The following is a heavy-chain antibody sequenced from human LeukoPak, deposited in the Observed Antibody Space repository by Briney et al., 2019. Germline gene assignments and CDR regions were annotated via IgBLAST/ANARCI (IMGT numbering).Heavy chain of an antibody. CDR1: GHSISSNYY. D-gene: IGHD3-3*01. CDR3: TRGTYYDFWSGYYSDY. Sequence: SETLSLTCSLSGHSISSNYYWGWIRQPPGKGLEWIGSISHSGSTYYNPSLKSRLTMSVDTSKNQLSLKLRPVTAADTAIYYCTRGTYYDFWSGYYSDYWGQGTLVAVSS. V-gene: IGHV4-38-2*02. CDR2: ISHSGST. J-gene: IGHJ4*02.